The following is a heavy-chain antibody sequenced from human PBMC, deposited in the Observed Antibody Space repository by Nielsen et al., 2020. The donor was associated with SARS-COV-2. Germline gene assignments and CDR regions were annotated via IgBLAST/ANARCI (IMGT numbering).Heavy chain of an antibody. CDR3: ARAEITIFGVVVWFDP. Sequence: ASVKVPCKASGYTFSSYTISWVRQAPGQGLEWMGWISAYNGNTNYAQKPQGRVTMTTDTSTSTAYMELRSLRSDDTAVYYCARAEITIFGVVVWFDPWGQGTLVTVSS. D-gene: IGHD3-3*01. V-gene: IGHV1-18*01. J-gene: IGHJ5*02. CDR2: ISAYNGNT. CDR1: GYTFSSYT.